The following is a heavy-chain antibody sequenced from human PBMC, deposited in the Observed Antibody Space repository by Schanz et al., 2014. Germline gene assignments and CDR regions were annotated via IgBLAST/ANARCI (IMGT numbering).Heavy chain of an antibody. CDR3: VSSGSYSSYAL. CDR1: GLIFSNYV. Sequence: EVQLLESGGGLVQPGGSLKLSCAASGLIFSNYVMSWVRQAPGKGLEWVSTIGTSGGTNYAESVKGRFTISRDNAKNTLYLQMNSLSAEDTAVYHCVSSGSYSSYALWGQGTLVTVSS. J-gene: IGHJ4*02. D-gene: IGHD3-10*01. CDR2: IGTSGGT. V-gene: IGHV3-23*01.